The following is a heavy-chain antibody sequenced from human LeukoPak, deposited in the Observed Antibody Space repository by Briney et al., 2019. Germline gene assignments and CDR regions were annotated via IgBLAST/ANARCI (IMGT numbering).Heavy chain of an antibody. CDR1: GFTFSSYS. CDR2: ISSSRNYI. V-gene: IGHV3-21*01. Sequence: GGSLRLSCVASGFTFSSYSMNWVRQAPGKGLAGVSSISSSRNYIYYADSVKGRFTISRDNAKNSLYLQMNSLRAEDTAVYYCARDPWGYYDSSGYYLWGQGTLVTVSS. CDR3: ARDPWGYYDSSGYYL. J-gene: IGHJ5*02. D-gene: IGHD3-22*01.